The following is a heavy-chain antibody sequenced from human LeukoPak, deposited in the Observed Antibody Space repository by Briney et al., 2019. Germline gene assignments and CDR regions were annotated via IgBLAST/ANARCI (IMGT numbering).Heavy chain of an antibody. V-gene: IGHV1-3*01. D-gene: IGHD3-10*01. Sequence: GASVKVSCKASVYTFTSYAMHWVRQAPGQRLEWMGWINAGNGNTKYSQKFQGRVTITRDTSASTAYMELSSLRSEDTAVYYCARDTRGGIFDYWGQGTLVTVSS. CDR2: INAGNGNT. CDR1: VYTFTSYA. CDR3: ARDTRGGIFDY. J-gene: IGHJ4*02.